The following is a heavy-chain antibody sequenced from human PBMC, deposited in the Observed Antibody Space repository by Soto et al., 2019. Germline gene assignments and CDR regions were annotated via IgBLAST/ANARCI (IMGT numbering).Heavy chain of an antibody. D-gene: IGHD3-16*01. Sequence: EVQLLESGGGLVQPGGSLRLSCAASGFTFSSYAMSCVRQAPGKGLEWVSVISGSGGSTYYADSVKGRFTISRDNSKNTLYLQMNSLRAEDTAVYYCARRGSGGWFDPWGQGTLVTVSS. CDR2: ISGSGGST. V-gene: IGHV3-23*01. J-gene: IGHJ5*02. CDR1: GFTFSSYA. CDR3: ARRGSGGWFDP.